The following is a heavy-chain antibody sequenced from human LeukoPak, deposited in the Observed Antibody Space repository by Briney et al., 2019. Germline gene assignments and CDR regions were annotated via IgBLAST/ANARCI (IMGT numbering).Heavy chain of an antibody. V-gene: IGHV3-33*01. CDR3: ARDTGLDY. J-gene: IGHJ4*02. D-gene: IGHD4-17*01. CDR2: IWYDGSTK. CDR1: GFTFRNYG. Sequence: GGSLRLSCAASGFTFRNYGMQWVRQAPGKGLEWVAVIWYDGSTKYYADSVKGRFTISRDNSKNALFLQMNSLRAEDTAVYYCARDTGLDYWGQGTLVTVSS.